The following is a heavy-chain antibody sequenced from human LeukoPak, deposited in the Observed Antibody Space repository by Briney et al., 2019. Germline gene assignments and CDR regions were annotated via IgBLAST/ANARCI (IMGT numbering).Heavy chain of an antibody. CDR3: ATAPYSSGWTDYYFDY. D-gene: IGHD6-19*01. V-gene: IGHV3-21*01. Sequence: GGSLRLSCGASGFTFSSYSMNWVRQAPGKGPEWVSSISSSSSYIYYADSVKGRFTISRDNAKNSLYLQMNSLRAEDTAVYYCATAPYSSGWTDYYFDYWGQGTLVTASS. J-gene: IGHJ4*02. CDR2: ISSSSSYI. CDR1: GFTFSSYS.